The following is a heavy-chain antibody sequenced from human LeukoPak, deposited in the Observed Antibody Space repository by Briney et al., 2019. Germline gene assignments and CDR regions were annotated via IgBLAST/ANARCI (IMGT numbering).Heavy chain of an antibody. Sequence: GAALKISCKGSGSRFTSYWIGWVRQMPGKGLEWMGIIYPGDSDTRYSPSFQGQVTISADKSISTAYLQWSSLKASDTAMYYCARLGPAASYYFDYWGQGTLVTVSS. CDR1: GSRFTSYW. D-gene: IGHD2-2*01. CDR3: ARLGPAASYYFDY. J-gene: IGHJ4*02. V-gene: IGHV5-51*01. CDR2: IYPGDSDT.